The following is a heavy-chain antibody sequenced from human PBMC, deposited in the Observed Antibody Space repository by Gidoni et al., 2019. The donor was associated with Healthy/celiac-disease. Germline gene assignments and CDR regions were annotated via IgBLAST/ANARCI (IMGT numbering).Heavy chain of an antibody. V-gene: IGHV3-30*18. CDR3: AKDSGDSDYYGMDV. J-gene: IGHJ6*02. Sequence: QVQLVESGGGVVEPGRSLRLSCEASGFTFRSYGMHWVRQAPGKGLEWVAVRSYDGSNKDYADSVKGRFTISRDNSKNTLYLQMNSLRAEDTAVYYCAKDSGDSDYYGMDVWGQGTTVTVSS. D-gene: IGHD6-25*01. CDR2: RSYDGSNK. CDR1: GFTFRSYG.